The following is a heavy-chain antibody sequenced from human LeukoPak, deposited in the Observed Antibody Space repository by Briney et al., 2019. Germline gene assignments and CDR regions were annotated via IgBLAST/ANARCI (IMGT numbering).Heavy chain of an antibody. Sequence: PSQTLSLTCTVSGGSITSGGDYYWSWIRQPAGKGLEWIGRIYASGTTNYNPSLKSRVTTSIDMSKNQFSLKLSSVTAADTAVYYCARGYNSWSSLDYWGQGTLVTVSS. CDR3: ARGYNSWSSLDY. V-gene: IGHV4-61*02. CDR2: IYASGTT. J-gene: IGHJ4*02. CDR1: GGSITSGGDYY. D-gene: IGHD3-3*01.